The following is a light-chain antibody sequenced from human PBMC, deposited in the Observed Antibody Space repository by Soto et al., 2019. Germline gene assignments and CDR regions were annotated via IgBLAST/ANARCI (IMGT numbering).Light chain of an antibody. CDR2: GAS. CDR1: QSVSGN. CDR3: QQYNNWPPT. V-gene: IGKV3-15*01. Sequence: EIVMTQSPATLSVSPGERATLSCRARQSVSGNLAWYQQKPGQAPRLLIYGASTRATGIPARFSGSGSGTDFTLTISSLQSEDFALYYCQQYNNWPPTFGQGTRLEIK. J-gene: IGKJ5*01.